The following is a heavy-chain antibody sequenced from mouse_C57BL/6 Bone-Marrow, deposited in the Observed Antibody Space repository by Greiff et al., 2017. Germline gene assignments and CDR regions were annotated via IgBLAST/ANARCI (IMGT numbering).Heavy chain of an antibody. V-gene: IGHV1-18*01. J-gene: IGHJ2*01. D-gene: IGHD1-1*01. CDR2: INPNNGGT. Sequence: VQLKESGPELVKPGASVKIPCKASGYTFTDYNMDWVKQSHGKSLEWIGDINPNNGGTIYNQKFKGKATLTVDKSSSTAYMELRSLTSEDTAVYYCARGDGSSYYFDYWGQGTTLTVSS. CDR1: GYTFTDYN. CDR3: ARGDGSSYYFDY.